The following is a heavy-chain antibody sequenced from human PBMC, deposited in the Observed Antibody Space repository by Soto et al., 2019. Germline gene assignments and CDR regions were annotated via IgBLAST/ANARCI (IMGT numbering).Heavy chain of an antibody. CDR3: ARVAGPDFSHYYGIDV. CDR1: GGTFSRFG. Sequence: QVQLVQSGAEGKKPGSSVKVSCKASGGTFSRFGISWVRQAPGQGLEWMGGIIPIFGKGGYAPKFRGRVTFTADEVTTTVYMEMSSLSSGDTAVYYCARVAGPDFSHYYGIDVWGQGTTVTVSS. CDR2: IIPIFGKG. D-gene: IGHD6-19*01. V-gene: IGHV1-69*12. J-gene: IGHJ6*02.